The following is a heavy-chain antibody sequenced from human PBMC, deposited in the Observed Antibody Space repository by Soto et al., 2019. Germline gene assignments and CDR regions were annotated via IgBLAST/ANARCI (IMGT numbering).Heavy chain of an antibody. J-gene: IGHJ5*02. Sequence: PSETLSLTCTVSGGSISSGGYYWSWIRQHPGKGLEWIGYIYYSGTTYSSNPSLKSRVTISVDTSKNQFSLKLTSVTAADTAVYYCARSPPDWFDPWGQGTLVTVSS. CDR2: IYYSGTT. CDR1: GGSISSGGYY. V-gene: IGHV4-31*03. CDR3: ARSPPDWFDP.